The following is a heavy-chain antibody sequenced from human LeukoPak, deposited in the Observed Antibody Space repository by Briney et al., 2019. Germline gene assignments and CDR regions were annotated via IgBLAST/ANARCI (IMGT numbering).Heavy chain of an antibody. V-gene: IGHV4-59*11. CDR2: IYYSGST. D-gene: IGHD3-16*01. J-gene: IGHJ4*02. CDR3: ARGDDRLSNLDY. CDR1: GGSISSHY. Sequence: PSETLSLTCTVSGGSISSHYWSWIRQPPGKGLEWIGYIYYSGSTNYNPSLKSRVTISVDTSKNQFSLKLSSVTAADTAVYYCARGDDRLSNLDYWGQGTLVTVSS.